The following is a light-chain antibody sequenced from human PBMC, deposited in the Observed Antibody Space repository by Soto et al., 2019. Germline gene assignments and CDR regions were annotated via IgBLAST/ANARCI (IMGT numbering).Light chain of an antibody. J-gene: IGKJ1*01. CDR2: GAS. CDR3: QQYNNWPWT. V-gene: IGKV3-15*01. Sequence: EIVMTQSPATLSVSPGERGTLSCRASQSVSSNLAWYQQKPDQAPRLLIHGASTRATGIPARFSGSRSGTEFTLTISSLQSEDFAVYYCQQYNNWPWTFGQGTKVEIK. CDR1: QSVSSN.